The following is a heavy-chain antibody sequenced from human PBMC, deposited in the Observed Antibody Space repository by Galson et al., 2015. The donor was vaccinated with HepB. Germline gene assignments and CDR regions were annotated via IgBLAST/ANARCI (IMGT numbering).Heavy chain of an antibody. Sequence: CAISGDSVSSNSAAWNRIRQSPSRGLEWLGRTYYRSKWYNDYAVSVKSRITINPDTSKNQFSLQLNSVTPEDTAVYYCARAYYDFWSGYYTGGDYWGQGTLVTVSS. D-gene: IGHD3-3*01. CDR1: GDSVSSNSAA. V-gene: IGHV6-1*01. J-gene: IGHJ4*02. CDR2: TYYRSKWYN. CDR3: ARAYYDFWSGYYTGGDY.